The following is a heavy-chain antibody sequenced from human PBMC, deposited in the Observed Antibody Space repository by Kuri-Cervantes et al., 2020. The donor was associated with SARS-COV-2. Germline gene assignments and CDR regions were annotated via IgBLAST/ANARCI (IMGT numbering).Heavy chain of an antibody. CDR2: TYYRSKWYN. D-gene: IGHD2-15*01. J-gene: IGHJ5*02. Sequence: LRLSCAISGDSVSNNIGAWNWIRQSPESGLEWLGRTYYRSKWYNDYATSVQSRISINPDTSKNQFSLHLKSVTPEDTAVYYCAREVYCNGGSCYGDNWFDPWGQGTLVTVSS. V-gene: IGHV6-1*01. CDR3: AREVYCNGGSCYGDNWFDP. CDR1: GDSVSNNIGA.